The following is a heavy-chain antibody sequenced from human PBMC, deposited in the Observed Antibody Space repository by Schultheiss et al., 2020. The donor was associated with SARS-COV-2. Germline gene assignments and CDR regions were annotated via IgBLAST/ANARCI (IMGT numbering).Heavy chain of an antibody. V-gene: IGHV5-51*01. D-gene: IGHD4-23*01. Sequence: GGSLRLSCKVSGYSFTSYWIGWVRQMPGKGLEWMGIIYPGDSDTRYRPSFQGQVTISADKSISTAYLQWSSLKASDTAMYYCARHSDYGGNSDLDYWGQGTLVTVSS. CDR1: GYSFTSYW. CDR3: ARHSDYGGNSDLDY. CDR2: IYPGDSDT. J-gene: IGHJ4*02.